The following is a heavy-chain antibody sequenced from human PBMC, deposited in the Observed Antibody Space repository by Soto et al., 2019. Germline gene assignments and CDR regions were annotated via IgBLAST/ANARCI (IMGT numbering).Heavy chain of an antibody. D-gene: IGHD1-26*01. Sequence: ASVKVSCKASGYTFTSYGISWVRQAPGQGLEWMGWISAYNGNTNYAQKLQGRVTMTTDTSTSTAYMELRSLRSDDTAVYYCARDIQVGATTAWNYYGMNVWGQGTTVTVSS. CDR3: ARDIQVGATTAWNYYGMNV. CDR2: ISAYNGNT. V-gene: IGHV1-18*01. J-gene: IGHJ6*02. CDR1: GYTFTSYG.